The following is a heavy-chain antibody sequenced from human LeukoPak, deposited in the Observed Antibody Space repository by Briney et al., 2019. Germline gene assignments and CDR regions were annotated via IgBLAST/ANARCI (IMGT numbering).Heavy chain of an antibody. Sequence: SETLSLTCVVSGGSVSGYYWGWIRQPPGKGLEWIGYIYDSGSTYYNPSLKSRITISVDTSENRFSLKLSSVTATDTAVYYCARDCSGGSCYGAFDIWGQGTMVTVSS. CDR3: ARDCSGGSCYGAFDI. D-gene: IGHD2-15*01. V-gene: IGHV4-30-4*08. CDR1: GGSVSGYY. CDR2: IYDSGST. J-gene: IGHJ3*02.